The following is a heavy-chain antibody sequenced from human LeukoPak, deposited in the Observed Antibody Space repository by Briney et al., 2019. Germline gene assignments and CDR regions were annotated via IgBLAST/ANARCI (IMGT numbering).Heavy chain of an antibody. CDR1: GFSFSDYY. J-gene: IGHJ5*02. Sequence: PGGSLRLSCAASGFSFSDYYMSWIRQSPGKGLEWVSYISTSGGTIYYADSVKGRFTISGDNAKNSLYLQMNSLRAEDTAVYYCARDHVGWFDPWGQGILVTVSS. V-gene: IGHV3-11*04. CDR3: ARDHVGWFDP. CDR2: ISTSGGTI. D-gene: IGHD1-26*01.